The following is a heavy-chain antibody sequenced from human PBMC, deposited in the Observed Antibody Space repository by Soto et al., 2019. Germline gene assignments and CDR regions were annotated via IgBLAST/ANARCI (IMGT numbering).Heavy chain of an antibody. CDR2: IWYDGSNK. CDR3: ARQDIVVVPAAPAYYYYGMDV. Sequence: PGGSLRLSCSASGFPFSSYGMHWVRQAPGKGLEWVAVIWYDGSNKYYADSVKGRFTISRDNSKNTLYLQMNSLRAEDTAVYYCARQDIVVVPAAPAYYYYGMDVWGQGTTVTVSS. J-gene: IGHJ6*02. CDR1: GFPFSSYG. D-gene: IGHD2-2*01. V-gene: IGHV3-33*01.